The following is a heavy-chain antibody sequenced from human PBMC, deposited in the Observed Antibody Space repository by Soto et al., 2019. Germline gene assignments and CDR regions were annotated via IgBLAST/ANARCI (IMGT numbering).Heavy chain of an antibody. J-gene: IGHJ5*02. D-gene: IGHD1-26*01. CDR1: VCTLTELS. V-gene: IGHV1-24*01. Sequence: ASVKVSCKVSVCTLTELSMHWVRQAPGKGLEWMGGFDPEDGETIYAQKFQGRVTMTEDTSTDTAYMELSSLRSEDTAVYYCATAFFHVGGFDPWGQGTLVTVSS. CDR2: FDPEDGET. CDR3: ATAFFHVGGFDP.